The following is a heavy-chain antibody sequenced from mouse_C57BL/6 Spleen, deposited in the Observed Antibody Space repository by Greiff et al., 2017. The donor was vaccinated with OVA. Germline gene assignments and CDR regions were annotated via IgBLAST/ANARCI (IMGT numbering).Heavy chain of an antibody. J-gene: IGHJ3*01. Sequence: LVKPGASVKMSCKASGYTFTDYNMHWVKQSHGKSLEWIGYINPNNGGTSYNQKFKGKATLTVNKSSSTAYMELRSLTSEDSAVYYCARSDDYAWFAYWGQGTLVTVSA. D-gene: IGHD2-4*01. CDR2: INPNNGGT. CDR1: GYTFTDYN. V-gene: IGHV1-22*01. CDR3: ARSDDYAWFAY.